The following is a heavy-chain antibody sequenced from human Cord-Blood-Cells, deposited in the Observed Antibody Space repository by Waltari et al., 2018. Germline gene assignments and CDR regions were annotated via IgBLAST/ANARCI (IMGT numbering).Heavy chain of an antibody. Sequence: QVQLQQWGAGLLKPSETLSLTCAVYGGSFSGYYWSWIRQPPGKGLEWIGEINHSGSHNYNPSLKSRGTISVGTSKNQFSLKLSSVTAADTAVYYCARHVKGIRHWYFDLWGRGTLVTVSS. CDR3: ARHVKGIRHWYFDL. CDR1: GGSFSGYY. CDR2: INHSGSH. V-gene: IGHV4-34*01. J-gene: IGHJ2*01.